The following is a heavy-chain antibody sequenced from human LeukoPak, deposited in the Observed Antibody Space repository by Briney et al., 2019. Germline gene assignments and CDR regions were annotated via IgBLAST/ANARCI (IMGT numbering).Heavy chain of an antibody. Sequence: PGGSLRVSCAAPGVTFSSYAVSWVRQAPGKGLEWVSHISGSGGSTYNADSVKGRFTISRDNSKNTLYLQMNSLRAEDTAVYYCAKGTSLINILTGYFYYFDYWGQGTLVTLSS. CDR3: AKGTSLINILTGYFYYFDY. CDR2: ISGSGGST. V-gene: IGHV3-23*01. J-gene: IGHJ4*02. D-gene: IGHD3-9*01. CDR1: GVTFSSYA.